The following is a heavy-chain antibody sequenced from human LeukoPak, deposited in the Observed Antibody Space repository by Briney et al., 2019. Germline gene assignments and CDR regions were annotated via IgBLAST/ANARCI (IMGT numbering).Heavy chain of an antibody. CDR2: ISGSGGST. Sequence: GGSLRLSCAASGFTFSSYAMSWVRQAPGKGLEWVSAISGSGGSTYYADSVKGRFTISRDNSKNTLYLQMNSLRAEDTAVYYRAKVGSHSSSWEPFDYWGQGTLVTVSS. CDR3: AKVGSHSSSWEPFDY. D-gene: IGHD6-13*01. V-gene: IGHV3-23*01. J-gene: IGHJ4*02. CDR1: GFTFSSYA.